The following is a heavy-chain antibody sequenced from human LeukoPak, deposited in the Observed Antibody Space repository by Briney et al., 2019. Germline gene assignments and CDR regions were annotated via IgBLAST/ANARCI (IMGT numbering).Heavy chain of an antibody. D-gene: IGHD3-22*01. CDR2: IYSGGST. V-gene: IGHV3-66*01. CDR1: GFTVSSNY. J-gene: IGHJ4*02. CDR3: ASWFGLSSGYYYGPDY. Sequence: PGGSLRLSCAASGFTVSSNYMSWVRQAPGKGLEWVSVIYSGGSTYYADSVKGRFTISRDNSKNTLYLQMNSLRAEDTAVYYCASWFGLSSGYYYGPDYWGQGTLVTVSS.